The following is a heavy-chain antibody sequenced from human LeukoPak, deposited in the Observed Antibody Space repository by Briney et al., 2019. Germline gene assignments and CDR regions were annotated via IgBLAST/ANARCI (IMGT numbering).Heavy chain of an antibody. V-gene: IGHV3-11*04. CDR3: AELGITMIGGV. D-gene: IGHD3-10*02. Sequence: LSLTCTVSGGSISIYYGSWIRQPAGKGREGGSYISSSGSTIYYPDSEKGRFHITRDNAKNPLYLQMNSLSAEDTAVYYCAELGITMIGGVWGKGTTVTISS. CDR1: GGSISIYY. CDR2: ISSSGSTI. J-gene: IGHJ6*04.